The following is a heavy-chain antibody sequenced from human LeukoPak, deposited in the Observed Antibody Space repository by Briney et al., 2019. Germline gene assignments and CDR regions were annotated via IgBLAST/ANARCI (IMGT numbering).Heavy chain of an antibody. Sequence: SETLSLTCTDSGGSISSYYWSCIPQTPQKGLERIGYIYYSGSTKYNPSLKSRVTISVDTSKNQFSLKLSSVTAADTAVYYCARRDYDLLTGYYNGFDPWGQGTLVTVSS. CDR1: GGSISSYY. D-gene: IGHD3-9*01. CDR2: IYYSGST. J-gene: IGHJ5*02. CDR3: ARRDYDLLTGYYNGFDP. V-gene: IGHV4-59*01.